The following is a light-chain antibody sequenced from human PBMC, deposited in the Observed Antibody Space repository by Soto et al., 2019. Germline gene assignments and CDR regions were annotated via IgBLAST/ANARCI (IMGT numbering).Light chain of an antibody. CDR2: DVS. J-gene: IGLJ1*01. CDR3: SSYTITSRV. Sequence: QSALTQPASVSGSPGQSITISCTGTSGDVGAYNYVSWYQQHPGKAPRLMIYDVSTRPSGVSDRFSGSKSGNTASLTISGLQAEDDADYYCSSYTITSRVFGTGTKLTVL. V-gene: IGLV2-14*01. CDR1: SGDVGAYNY.